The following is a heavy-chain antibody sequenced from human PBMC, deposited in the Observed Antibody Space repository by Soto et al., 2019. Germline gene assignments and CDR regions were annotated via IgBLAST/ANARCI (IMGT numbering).Heavy chain of an antibody. Sequence: SRPLSLTCAVHRGSFNAYSWTWIRQPPGKGLEWIGEIDHSGSTTYNPSLKSRIIMSVDTSKNQFSLNVSSMTAADTAVYYCARGLRYSGMDVWGQGTTVTVSS. CDR3: ARGLRYSGMDV. J-gene: IGHJ6*02. CDR1: RGSFNAYS. V-gene: IGHV4-34*01. CDR2: IDHSGST.